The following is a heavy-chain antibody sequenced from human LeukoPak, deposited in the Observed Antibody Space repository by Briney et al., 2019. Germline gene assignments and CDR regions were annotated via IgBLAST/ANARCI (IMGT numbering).Heavy chain of an antibody. V-gene: IGHV1-8*01. D-gene: IGHD6-13*01. CDR2: MNPSSGNT. CDR3: TRDMRGAAAADDAFDI. CDR1: GYTFTSCD. Sequence: ASVKVSCKASGYTFTSCDINWVRQATGQELEWMGWMNPSSGNTGYAQNFQGRVTITRDTSISTAYMELSSLRSEDTAVYYCTRDMRGAAAADDAFDIWGQGTMVTVSS. J-gene: IGHJ3*02.